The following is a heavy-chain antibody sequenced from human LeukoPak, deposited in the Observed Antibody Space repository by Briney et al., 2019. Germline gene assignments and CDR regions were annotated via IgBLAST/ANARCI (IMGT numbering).Heavy chain of an antibody. V-gene: IGHV3-23*01. CDR3: AKAPRNSSSSY. J-gene: IGHJ4*02. CDR1: GLTFSSYA. D-gene: IGHD6-6*01. Sequence: GGSLRLSCAASGLTFSSYAMNWVRQAPGKGLEWVSAISGSGGNTHYADPVKGLITISRDNSKNTLYLQMNSLRADEAAVFYSAKAPRNSSSSYWGQGTLVTVSS. CDR2: ISGSGGNT.